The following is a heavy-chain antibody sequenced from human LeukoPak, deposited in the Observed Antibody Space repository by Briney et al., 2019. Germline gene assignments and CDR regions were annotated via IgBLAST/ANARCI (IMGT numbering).Heavy chain of an antibody. CDR3: AGTGMWELLVAVAFDI. V-gene: IGHV4-39*07. J-gene: IGHJ3*02. D-gene: IGHD1-26*01. CDR1: GGSISSSSYH. Sequence: PSETLSLTCTVSGGSISSSSYHWGWIRQPPGKGLEWIGSINYSGSTSYKPSLKSRVTISLDTSKNQFSLKLSSLTAADTAVYYCAGTGMWELLVAVAFDIWGQGTMVTVSS. CDR2: INYSGST.